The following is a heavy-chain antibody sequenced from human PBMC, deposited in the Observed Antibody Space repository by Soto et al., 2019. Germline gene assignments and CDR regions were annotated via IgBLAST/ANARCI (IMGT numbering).Heavy chain of an antibody. CDR3: ARNSLTGYYNYDYSMDV. J-gene: IGHJ6*02. Sequence: GESLKISCKSSGYSFSSYWIAWVRLMPGKGLEWMGSIYPDDSDTKYSPSFQGQVTISADKSISAAYLQWSSLKASDTAIYYCARNSLTGYYNYDYSMDVWGQGTTVTVSS. V-gene: IGHV5-51*01. CDR2: IYPDDSDT. CDR1: GYSFSSYW. D-gene: IGHD3-9*01.